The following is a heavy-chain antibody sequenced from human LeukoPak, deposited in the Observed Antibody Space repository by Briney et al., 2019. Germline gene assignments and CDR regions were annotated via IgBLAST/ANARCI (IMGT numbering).Heavy chain of an antibody. CDR3: ARNREYSSGWYYFDD. D-gene: IGHD6-19*01. Sequence: PSETLSLTCTVSGGSISPYYWSWVRQPAGKGLEWNGRIYTSGATNNNRSLSSRLTMSLDTSKNQFSLELRSVTAADTAVYYCARNREYSSGWYYFDDWGQGTLVTVSS. CDR2: IYTSGAT. CDR1: GGSISPYY. J-gene: IGHJ4*02. V-gene: IGHV4-4*07.